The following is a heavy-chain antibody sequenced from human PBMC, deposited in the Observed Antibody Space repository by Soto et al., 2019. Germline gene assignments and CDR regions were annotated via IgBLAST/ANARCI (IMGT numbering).Heavy chain of an antibody. D-gene: IGHD6-13*01. Sequence: QVQLVESGGGVVQPGRSLRLSCAASGFTFSSYGMHWVRQAPGKGLEWVAVIWYDGSNKYYADSVKGRFTISRDNSKNTLYLQMNSLRAEDTAVYYCARDYEVARQLTYYFDYWGQGTLVTVSS. V-gene: IGHV3-33*01. CDR3: ARDYEVARQLTYYFDY. CDR1: GFTFSSYG. CDR2: IWYDGSNK. J-gene: IGHJ4*02.